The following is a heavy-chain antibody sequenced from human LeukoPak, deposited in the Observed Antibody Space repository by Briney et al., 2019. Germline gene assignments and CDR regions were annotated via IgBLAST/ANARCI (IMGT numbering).Heavy chain of an antibody. Sequence: ASVKVSCKASGYTFTGHYMHWVRQSPGQGLEWMGWINPNSGGTNYAQKFQGRVTMTRDTSIGTAYMELDRLSSDDTAVYFCAREYSSTWYPFDYWGQGTLVTVSS. J-gene: IGHJ4*02. CDR3: AREYSSTWYPFDY. D-gene: IGHD6-13*01. V-gene: IGHV1-2*02. CDR1: GYTFTGHY. CDR2: INPNSGGT.